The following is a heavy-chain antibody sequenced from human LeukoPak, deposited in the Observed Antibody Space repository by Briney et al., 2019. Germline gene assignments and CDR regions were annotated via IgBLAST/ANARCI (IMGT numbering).Heavy chain of an antibody. CDR3: ARLLYFFYVNGHVFDL. CDR1: GGSLTTSDHY. V-gene: IGHV4-39*01. CDR2: IYHTGTT. D-gene: IGHD2-8*01. Sequence: SETLSLTCSVSGGSLTTSDHYWGWIRRPPGKRLEWIASIYHTGTTSYNPSLKSRVTISVDKSNNQFSLRLRSVTAADTAVYFWARLLYFFYVNGHVFDLWGQGTVVTVSS. J-gene: IGHJ3*01.